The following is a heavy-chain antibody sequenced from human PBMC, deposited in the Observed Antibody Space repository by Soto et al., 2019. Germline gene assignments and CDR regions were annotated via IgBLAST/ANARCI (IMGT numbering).Heavy chain of an antibody. CDR2: ISYDENNR. CDR1: GFTFRSYD. V-gene: IGHV3-30-3*01. CDR3: ARAMDTAMASKDNRFGP. D-gene: IGHD5-18*01. J-gene: IGHJ5*02. Sequence: QVQLVESGGGVVQPGRSLRLSCAASGFTFRSYDMHWVRQAPGKGLEWVAVISYDENNRYYTDSVKGRFTISRDNSKNTLYQQMNSLRAEDTAVYYCARAMDTAMASKDNRFGPWGQGTLVTVSS.